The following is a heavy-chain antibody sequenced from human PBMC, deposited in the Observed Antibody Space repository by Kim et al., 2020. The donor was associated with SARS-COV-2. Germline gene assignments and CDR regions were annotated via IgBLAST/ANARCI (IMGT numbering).Heavy chain of an antibody. J-gene: IGHJ6*02. CDR1: GGRFSNAA. CDR2: ILPMLAPP. CDR3: ATARTYGFDV. V-gene: IGHV1-69*13. Sequence: SVKVSCKASGGRFSNAAVAWVRQAPGLGLEWMGVILPMLAPPNYAQKFRDRVTITADGATSTVYMELRRLRSEDTAVYYCATARTYGFDVWGQGTAVTVSS.